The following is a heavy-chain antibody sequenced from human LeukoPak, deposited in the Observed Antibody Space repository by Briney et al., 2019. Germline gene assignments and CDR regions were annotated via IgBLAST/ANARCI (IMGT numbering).Heavy chain of an antibody. CDR2: IRYDGSNK. D-gene: IGHD6-19*01. CDR1: GFTFSSYG. J-gene: IGHJ3*02. V-gene: IGHV3-30*02. CDR3: AKAGLLRNSGWRVLSAFDI. Sequence: GGSLRLSYAASGFTFSSYGMHWVRRAAGNGLEWVAFIRYDGSNKYYADFVKGRFTISRDNSKNTLYLQMNSLGAEDTAVYYCAKAGLLRNSGWRVLSAFDIWGQGTMVTVSS.